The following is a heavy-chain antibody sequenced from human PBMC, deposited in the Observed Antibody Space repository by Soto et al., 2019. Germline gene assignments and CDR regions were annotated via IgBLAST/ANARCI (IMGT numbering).Heavy chain of an antibody. CDR2: IYYTGGT. CDR1: GVSISESSHY. CDR3: ARHHGNYGDWAFDF. Sequence: QLLLQESGPGLVKPSETLSLTCAVSGVSISESSHYWAWIRQPPGTGREWIASIYYTGGTYYNPHLRSRLTIYIATSRDEISLNLSSVTAADMAVYYCARHHGNYGDWAFDFWGQGTLVPVSS. J-gene: IGHJ4*02. D-gene: IGHD4-17*01. V-gene: IGHV4-39*01.